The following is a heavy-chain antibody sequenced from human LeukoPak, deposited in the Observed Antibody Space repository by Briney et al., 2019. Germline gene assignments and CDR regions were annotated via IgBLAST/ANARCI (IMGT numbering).Heavy chain of an antibody. Sequence: SQTLSLTCAISGDSVSSNSAAWNWIRQSPSRGLEWLGRTYYRSKWYNDYAVSVKSRITINPDTSKNQFSLQLNSVTPEDTAVYYCARGYCTNGVCSWAPFFDYWGQGTLVTVSS. V-gene: IGHV6-1*01. D-gene: IGHD2-8*01. J-gene: IGHJ4*02. CDR3: ARGYCTNGVCSWAPFFDY. CDR2: TYYRSKWYN. CDR1: GDSVSSNSAA.